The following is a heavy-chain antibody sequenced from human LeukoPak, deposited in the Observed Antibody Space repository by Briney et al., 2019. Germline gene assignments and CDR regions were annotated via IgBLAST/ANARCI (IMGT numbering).Heavy chain of an antibody. V-gene: IGHV4-34*01. CDR3: ARVIAVAGPFDY. CDR1: GGSFSGYY. J-gene: IGHJ4*02. Sequence: PSETLSLTCAVYGGSFSGYYWSWIRQPPGKGLEWIGEINHSGSTNYNPSLKSRVTISVDKSKNQFSLKLSSVTAADTAVYYCARVIAVAGPFDYWGQGTLVTVSS. D-gene: IGHD6-19*01. CDR2: INHSGST.